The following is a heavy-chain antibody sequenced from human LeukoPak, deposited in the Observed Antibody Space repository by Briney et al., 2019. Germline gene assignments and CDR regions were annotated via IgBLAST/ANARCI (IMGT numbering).Heavy chain of an antibody. D-gene: IGHD3-3*01. V-gene: IGHV1-46*01. Sequence: ASVKVSCKASGYTFTKYYMNWVRQAPGQGLEWMGIMHPTGDSTNYAQKFQGRVTLTRDTSTGTFYMELSSLTSADTAAYYCARHDFDLPMIYSFFVHWGQGTLVTVSS. J-gene: IGHJ5*02. CDR2: MHPTGDST. CDR3: ARHDFDLPMIYSFFVH. CDR1: GYTFTKYY.